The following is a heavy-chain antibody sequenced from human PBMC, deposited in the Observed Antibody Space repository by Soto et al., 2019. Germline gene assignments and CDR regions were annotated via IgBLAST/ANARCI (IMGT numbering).Heavy chain of an antibody. V-gene: IGHV3-30-3*01. CDR2: ISYDGNTQ. J-gene: IGHJ4*02. Sequence: QVQLVESGGGVVQPGTSLRLSCAASGFTSSSYSIHWVRQAPGKGLDWVAVISYDGNTQFYGDSVKGRFIVSRDNSRNTLYLQLNNLQAEDTAVYYCAKVSRPSRISTPDFDYWGQGTLVTVSS. CDR3: AKVSRPSRISTPDFDY. CDR1: GFTSSSYS.